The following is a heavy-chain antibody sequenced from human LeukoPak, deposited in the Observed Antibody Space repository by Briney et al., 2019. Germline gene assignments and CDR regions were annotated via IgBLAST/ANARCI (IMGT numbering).Heavy chain of an antibody. CDR1: NYSISSGYY. CDR3: ASIRMITFGGVIVRTYYFDY. Sequence: SETLSLTCAVSNYSISSGYYWGWIRQPPGKGLEWIGSIYHRGNTYYNPSLKSRVTISVDTSKNQFSLKLSSVTAADTAVYYCASIRMITFGGVIVRTYYFDYWGQGTLVIVSS. V-gene: IGHV4-38-2*01. CDR2: IYHRGNT. J-gene: IGHJ4*02. D-gene: IGHD3-16*02.